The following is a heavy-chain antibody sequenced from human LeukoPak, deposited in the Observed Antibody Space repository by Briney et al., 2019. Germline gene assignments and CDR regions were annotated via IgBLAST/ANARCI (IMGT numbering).Heavy chain of an antibody. D-gene: IGHD6-13*01. CDR2: INPNSGGT. Sequence: ASVKVSCKASGYTFTGYYMHWVRQAPGQGLEWMGWINPNSGGTNYAQKFQGRVTMTRDTSISTAYMELSRLRSEDTAVYYCAADAYSSSWYGRYWGQGTLVTVSS. CDR3: AADAYSSSWYGRY. J-gene: IGHJ4*02. V-gene: IGHV1-2*02. CDR1: GYTFTGYY.